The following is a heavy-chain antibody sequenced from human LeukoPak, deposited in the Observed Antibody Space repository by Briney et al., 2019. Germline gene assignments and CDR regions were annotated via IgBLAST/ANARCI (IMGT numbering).Heavy chain of an antibody. CDR1: GFTFINYE. J-gene: IGHJ6*04. CDR3: ARAPGSTAAHHFYAMDV. CDR2: IDRSATTT. Sequence: GGSLRLSCVASGFTFINYEINWVRQAPGKGLEWVSYIDRSATTTYYADSAKGRFTISRDSAKNSVSLQMNSLRTEDTAVYYRARAPGSTAAHHFYAMDVWGKGTTVIVSS. V-gene: IGHV3-48*03. D-gene: IGHD6-6*01.